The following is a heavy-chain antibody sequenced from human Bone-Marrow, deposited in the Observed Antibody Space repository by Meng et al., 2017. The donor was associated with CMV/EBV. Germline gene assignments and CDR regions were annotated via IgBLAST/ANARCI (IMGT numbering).Heavy chain of an antibody. CDR3: AKGRDYGDYNY. CDR2: INPSGGST. J-gene: IGHJ4*02. Sequence: QVRLGQSGAEVKKPGASVKVSCKASGYTFTSYYMHWVRQAPGQGLEWMGIINPSGGSTSYADSVKGRFTISRDNSKNTLYLQMNSLRAEDTAVYYCAKGRDYGDYNYWGQGTLVTVSS. CDR1: GYTFTSYY. V-gene: IGHV1-46*04. D-gene: IGHD4-17*01.